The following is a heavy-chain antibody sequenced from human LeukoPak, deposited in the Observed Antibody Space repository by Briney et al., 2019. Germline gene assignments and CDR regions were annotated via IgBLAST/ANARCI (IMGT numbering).Heavy chain of an antibody. CDR2: IIPIFGTA. D-gene: IGHD6-13*01. CDR3: ARDQHDSSSFS. V-gene: IGHV1-69*05. J-gene: IGHJ4*02. CDR1: GYTFTGYY. Sequence: VASVKVSCKASGYTFTGYYMHWVRQAPGQGLEWMGGIIPIFGTANYAQKFQGRVTITTDESTSTAYMELSSLRSEDTAVYYCARDQHDSSSFSWGQGTLVTVSS.